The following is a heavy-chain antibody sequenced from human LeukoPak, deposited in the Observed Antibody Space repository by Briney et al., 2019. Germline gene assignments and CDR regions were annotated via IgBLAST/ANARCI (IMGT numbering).Heavy chain of an antibody. CDR1: GGSFSGYY. J-gene: IGHJ4*02. V-gene: IGHV4-34*01. CDR2: INHSGST. D-gene: IGHD3-10*02. CDR3: ARAVGVRGLDY. Sequence: SETLSLTCDVYGGSFSGYYWSWIRQPPGKGLEWIGEINHSGSTNYNPSLKSRVTISVDTSKNQFSLKLSSVTAADTAVYYCARAVGVRGLDYWGQGTLVTVSS.